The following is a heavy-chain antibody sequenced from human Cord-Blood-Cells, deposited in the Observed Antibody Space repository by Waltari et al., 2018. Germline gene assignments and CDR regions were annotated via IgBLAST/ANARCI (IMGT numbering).Heavy chain of an antibody. CDR2: CNPSGGST. J-gene: IGHJ4*01. CDR3: ARVMDYYDSSGYSSLDY. V-gene: IGHV1-46*01. Sequence: QVQLVQSGAEVKKPGASVKVSCKASGYTFTSYYMHWVRQAPGQGLEWMGICNPSGGSTNYAQKFQGRGTMTRDTSTSTVYMELGSLRSEDTAVYYCARVMDYYDSSGYSSLDYWGQNPGHRLL. CDR1: GYTFTSYY. D-gene: IGHD3-22*01.